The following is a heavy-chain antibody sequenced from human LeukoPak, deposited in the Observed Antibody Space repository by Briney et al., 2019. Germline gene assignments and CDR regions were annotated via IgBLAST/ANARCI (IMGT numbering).Heavy chain of an antibody. Sequence: GGSLRLSCAASGFTFSSYWMSWVRQAPGKGLEWVANINQDGSEKYYVDSVKGRFTISRDNAKNSLFLQMNSLRAEDTAVYYCARSIFVQVVVIPFDDWGQGTLVTVSS. CDR3: ARSIFVQVVVIPFDD. D-gene: IGHD3-22*01. J-gene: IGHJ4*02. CDR2: INQDGSEK. CDR1: GFTFSSYW. V-gene: IGHV3-7*04.